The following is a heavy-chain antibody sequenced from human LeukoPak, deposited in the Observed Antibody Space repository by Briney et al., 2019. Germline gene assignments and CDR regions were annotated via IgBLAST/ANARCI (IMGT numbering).Heavy chain of an antibody. CDR3: AVYSGSYSELDY. V-gene: IGHV1-69*02. J-gene: IGHJ4*02. CDR1: GGTFSSYT. D-gene: IGHD1-26*01. Sequence: SVKVSCKASGGTFSSYTISWVRQAPGQGLEWMGRIIPILGIANYAQKFQGRVTITADKSTSTAYMELSSLRSEDTAVYYCAVYSGSYSELDYWGQGTLVTVSS. CDR2: IIPILGIA.